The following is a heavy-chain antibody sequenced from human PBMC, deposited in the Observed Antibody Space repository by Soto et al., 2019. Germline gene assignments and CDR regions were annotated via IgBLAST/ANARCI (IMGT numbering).Heavy chain of an antibody. D-gene: IGHD2-21*02. J-gene: IGHJ4*02. CDR1: GDTFTEYY. Sequence: QVQLMQSGAEVKKPGASVKVSCKASGDTFTEYYIHWVRQAPGQGLEWMGTVNPSGGHTTYAQHFLGRVTTTXAXSXXTLCMELTSLTSEDTAVYYCARGGHVVVVTAALDYWGQGTLVTVSS. CDR3: ARGGHVVVVTAALDY. CDR2: VNPSGGHT. V-gene: IGHV1-46*01.